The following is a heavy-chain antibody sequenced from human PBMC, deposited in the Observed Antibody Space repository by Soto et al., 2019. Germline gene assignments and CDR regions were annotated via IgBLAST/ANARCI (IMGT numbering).Heavy chain of an antibody. D-gene: IGHD3-10*01. CDR2: FYYTGIT. V-gene: IGHV4-59*08. J-gene: IGHJ4*01. CDR1: GGSISNYY. CDR3: ARHVEESQSFGERVPLLAY. Sequence: ETLSLTCTVSGGSISNYYWSWIRQPPGKGLEWIGYFYYTGITNYNPSLKSRISMSVDTSKNQFSLKLSSVTAADTAVYYCARHVEESQSFGERVPLLAYWGHGTLVTVSS.